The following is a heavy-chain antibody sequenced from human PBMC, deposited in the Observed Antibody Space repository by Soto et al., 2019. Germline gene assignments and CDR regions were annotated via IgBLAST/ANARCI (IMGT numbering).Heavy chain of an antibody. J-gene: IGHJ4*02. D-gene: IGHD2-15*01. CDR3: ARDDCSGGSCYLPGDY. CDR1: GFTFSSYS. V-gene: IGHV3-48*02. Sequence: GGSLRLSCAASGFTFSSYSMNWVRQAPGKGLEWVSYISSSSSTIYYADSVKGRFTISRDNAKNSLYLQMNSLRDEDTAVYYCARDDCSGGSCYLPGDYWGQGTLVTVSS. CDR2: ISSSSSTI.